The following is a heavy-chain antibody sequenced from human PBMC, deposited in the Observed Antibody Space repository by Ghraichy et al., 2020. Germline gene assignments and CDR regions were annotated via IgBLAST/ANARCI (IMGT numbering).Heavy chain of an antibody. D-gene: IGHD1-1*01. J-gene: IGHJ3*02. CDR3: ARAQIWNDAFDI. CDR2: IKQDGSEK. Sequence: GASLNICCAASGFIFSSYWMSWVRQAPGKGLEWVANIKQDGSEKYYVDSVKGRFTISRDNAKKSLYLQMNSLRGEDTAVYYCARAQIWNDAFDIWGQGTMVTVSS. V-gene: IGHV3-7*03. CDR1: GFIFSSYW.